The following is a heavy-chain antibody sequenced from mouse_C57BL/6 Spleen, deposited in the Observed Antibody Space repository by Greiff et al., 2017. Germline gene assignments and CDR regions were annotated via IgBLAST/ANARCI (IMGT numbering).Heavy chain of an antibody. CDR2: INPNNGGT. CDR3: ARDDYDWFAY. CDR1: GYTFTDYN. Sequence: EVKLMESGPELVKPGASVKMSCKASGYTFTDYNMHWVKQSHGQSLEWIGYINPNNGGTSYNQKFKGKATLTVNKSSSTAYMELRSLTSEDSAVYYCARDDYDWFAYWGQGTLVTVSA. D-gene: IGHD2-4*01. J-gene: IGHJ3*01. V-gene: IGHV1-22*01.